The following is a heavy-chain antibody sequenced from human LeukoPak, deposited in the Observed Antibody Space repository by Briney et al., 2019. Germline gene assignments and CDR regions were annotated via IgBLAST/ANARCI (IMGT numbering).Heavy chain of an antibody. CDR1: GYSFTNYG. CDR2: ISAYNGNT. D-gene: IGHD3-10*01. CDR3: ARDGRELLWFGELLYGSMPFDY. V-gene: IGHV1-18*01. J-gene: IGHJ4*02. Sequence: ASVKVSCKASGYSFTNYGISWVRQAPGQGLEWMGWISAYNGNTNYAQKLQGRVTMTTDTSTSTAYMELRSLRSDDTAVYYCARDGRELLWFGELLYGSMPFDYWGQGTLVTVSS.